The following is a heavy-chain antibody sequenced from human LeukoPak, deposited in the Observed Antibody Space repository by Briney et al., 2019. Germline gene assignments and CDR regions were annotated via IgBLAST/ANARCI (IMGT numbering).Heavy chain of an antibody. Sequence: GESLKISCKTSGYSFTDYWIGWVRQMPGKGLEWMGFIYPSDSGTRYSPSFQGQVTISADKSISTAYLQWSSLKASDTAMYYCARQSYSYYGSGSYDNWFDPWGQGTLVTVSS. CDR3: ARQSYSYYGSGSYDNWFDP. D-gene: IGHD3-10*01. CDR2: IYPSDSGT. J-gene: IGHJ5*02. V-gene: IGHV5-51*01. CDR1: GYSFTDYW.